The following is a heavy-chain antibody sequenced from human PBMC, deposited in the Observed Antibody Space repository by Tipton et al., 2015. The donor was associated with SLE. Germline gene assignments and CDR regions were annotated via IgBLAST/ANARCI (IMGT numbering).Heavy chain of an antibody. CDR1: RGSISSGDYY. CDR3: ARARCSSTSCYGPYYYYMDV. CDR2: IYYSGST. D-gene: IGHD2-2*01. Sequence: TLSLTCTVSRGSISSGDYYWSWIRQPPGKGLEWIGYIYYSGSTNYNPSLKSRVTISVDTSKNQFSLKLSSVTAADTAVYYCARARCSSTSCYGPYYYYMDVWGKGTTVTVSS. J-gene: IGHJ6*03. V-gene: IGHV4-61*08.